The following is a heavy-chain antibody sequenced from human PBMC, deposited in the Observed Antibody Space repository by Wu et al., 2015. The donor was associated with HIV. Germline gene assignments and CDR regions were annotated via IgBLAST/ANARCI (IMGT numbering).Heavy chain of an antibody. J-gene: IGHJ5*02. CDR2: INPNSDDT. V-gene: IGHV1-2*02. Sequence: QVQLVQSGAEVKKPGASVKVSCKASGYSFSDYHIHWVRQAPGQGLEWMGWINPNSDDTNYAQNFQGRVTMTRDTSINTGYLELRNLKSDDTAVYYCARARYCSGGNSCRSWFDPGAREPWSPSPQ. CDR1: GYSFSDYH. D-gene: IGHD2-15*01. CDR3: ARARYCSGGNSCRSWFDP.